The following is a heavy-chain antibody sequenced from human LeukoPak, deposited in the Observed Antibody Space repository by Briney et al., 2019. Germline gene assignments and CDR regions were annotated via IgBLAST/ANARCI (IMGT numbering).Heavy chain of an antibody. CDR1: GFTFSYAW. J-gene: IGHJ4*02. CDR2: IRGKTDGGTT. V-gene: IGHV3-15*01. D-gene: IGHD5-18*01. Sequence: GGSLRLSCAASGFTFSYAWMTWVRQAPGKGLEWVGRIRGKTDGGTTDYAATVKGRFTISRDDSKNTLYLQMNSLRTEDTAVYYCTTEMDTAIYYWGQGTLVTVSS. CDR3: TTEMDTAIYY.